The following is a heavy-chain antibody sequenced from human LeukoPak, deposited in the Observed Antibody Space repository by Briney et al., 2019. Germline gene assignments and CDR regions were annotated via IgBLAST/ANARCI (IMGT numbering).Heavy chain of an antibody. Sequence: TGGSLRLSCAASGFTFSSFAMHWVRQAPGKGLQWVAVISYDGSNTYYADSVRGRFTISRDNAKNTLYLQMNSLSAEDTAVYYCARVVTWFDPWGQGTLVTVSS. J-gene: IGHJ5*02. CDR2: ISYDGSNT. V-gene: IGHV3-30-3*01. D-gene: IGHD4-11*01. CDR1: GFTFSSFA. CDR3: ARVVTWFDP.